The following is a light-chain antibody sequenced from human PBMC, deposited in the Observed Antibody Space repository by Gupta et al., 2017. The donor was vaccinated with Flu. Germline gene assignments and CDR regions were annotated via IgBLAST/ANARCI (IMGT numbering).Light chain of an antibody. J-gene: IGKJ1*01. CDR3: QQYGSSPPWT. CDR2: GAS. Sequence: VLTQSPGTLSLSPGARATLSCRASQSVSSSYLAWDQQKPGQDPRLLIYGASSRATGSPDRFSGSGSGTDFTLTISRLEPEDFAVYYCQQYGSSPPWTFGQGTKVEIK. CDR1: QSVSSSY. V-gene: IGKV3-20*01.